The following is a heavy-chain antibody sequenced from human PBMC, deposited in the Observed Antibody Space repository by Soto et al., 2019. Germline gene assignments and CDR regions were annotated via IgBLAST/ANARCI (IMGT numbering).Heavy chain of an antibody. Sequence: QVHLVQSGAEVKKPGASVKVSCKASGYIFSSHGISWVRKAPGRGLEWMAWICDYNGDRNYAETLQGRVTVTTDTSTNTAYMELRSLRSDDTAVYYCAREAFDADYIDFWGQGTMVTVSS. D-gene: IGHD3-10*01. CDR2: ICDYNGDR. CDR3: AREAFDADYIDF. V-gene: IGHV1-18*04. J-gene: IGHJ4*02. CDR1: GYIFSSHG.